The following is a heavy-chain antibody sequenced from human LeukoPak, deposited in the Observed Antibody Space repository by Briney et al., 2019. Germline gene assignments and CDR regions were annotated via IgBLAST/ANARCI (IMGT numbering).Heavy chain of an antibody. J-gene: IGHJ6*03. CDR1: GFTFDDYA. CDR2: ISWNSGSI. Sequence: GGSLRLSCAASGFTFDDYAMHWVRQAPGKGLEWVSGISWNSGSIGYADSVKGRFTISRDNAKNSLYLQMNSLRAEDTAVYYCAKEWTDIVVVPRSHMDVWGKGTTVTVSS. CDR3: AKEWTDIVVVPRSHMDV. D-gene: IGHD2-2*01. V-gene: IGHV3-9*01.